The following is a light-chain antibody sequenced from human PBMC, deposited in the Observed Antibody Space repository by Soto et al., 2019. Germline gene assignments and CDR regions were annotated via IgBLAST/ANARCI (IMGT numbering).Light chain of an antibody. CDR2: EVS. Sequence: QSVLTQPASVSGSPGQSITISCTGTSXDVGGYNYVSWYQQHPGKAPKLMIYEVSNRPSGVSNRFSGSKSGNTASLTISGLQAEDEAAYYCSSYTGTSTYVFGSGTKVTVL. V-gene: IGLV2-14*01. J-gene: IGLJ1*01. CDR1: SXDVGGYNY. CDR3: SSYTGTSTYV.